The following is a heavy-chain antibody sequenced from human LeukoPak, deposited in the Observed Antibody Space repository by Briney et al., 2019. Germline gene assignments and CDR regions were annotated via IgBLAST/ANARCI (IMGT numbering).Heavy chain of an antibody. CDR1: GGTFSSYA. V-gene: IGHV1-69*04. Sequence: SVKVSCKASGGTFSSYAISWVRQAPGQGLEWMGRIIPILGITNYAQKFQGRVTITADKSTSTAYMEPSSLRSEDTAVYYCARDQHCSGGSCYSGRNAFDIWGQGTMVTVSS. CDR3: ARDQHCSGGSCYSGRNAFDI. J-gene: IGHJ3*02. D-gene: IGHD2-15*01. CDR2: IIPILGIT.